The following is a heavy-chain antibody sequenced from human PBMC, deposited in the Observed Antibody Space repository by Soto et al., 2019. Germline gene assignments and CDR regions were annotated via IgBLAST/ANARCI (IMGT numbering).Heavy chain of an antibody. J-gene: IGHJ5*02. V-gene: IGHV3-48*01. Sequence: EVHLVESGGGLVQPGGSLRLSCAASGFTFSNFAMNWVRQAAGKGLEWVSYISTSGSTMYYADSVKGRFTISRDNGKHSVYLQMNSLRAEDTAVYYCARDVAGIFFSTQYQWFDPWGQGTLVTVSS. D-gene: IGHD6-19*01. CDR3: ARDVAGIFFSTQYQWFDP. CDR1: GFTFSNFA. CDR2: ISTSGSTM.